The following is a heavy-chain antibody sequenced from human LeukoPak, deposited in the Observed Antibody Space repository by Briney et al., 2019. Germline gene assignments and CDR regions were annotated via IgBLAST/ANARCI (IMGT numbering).Heavy chain of an antibody. CDR1: GFTFSTYW. V-gene: IGHV3-7*01. CDR2: IKQDGSEK. D-gene: IGHD2-15*01. Sequence: GGSLRLSCVASGFTFSTYWMSWVRQAPGKGLEWVASIKQDGSEKYYVDSVKGRFTISRDNAKNSLYLQMNSLRAEDTAVYYCARDGGTFAFDIWGQGTMVTVS. CDR3: ARDGGTFAFDI. J-gene: IGHJ3*02.